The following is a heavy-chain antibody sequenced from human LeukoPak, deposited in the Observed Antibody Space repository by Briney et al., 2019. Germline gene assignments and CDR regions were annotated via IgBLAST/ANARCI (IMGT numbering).Heavy chain of an antibody. J-gene: IGHJ4*02. D-gene: IGHD3-3*01. CDR2: VYYSGSS. V-gene: IGHV4-39*02. CDR1: GGSISSGDYY. CDR3: FGSTFWSGYYSDEY. Sequence: PSETLSLTCTVSGGSISSGDYYWGWIRQPPGKGLEWIGSVYYSGSSYYKPSLKSRVTMSVDTSKNRFSLKLSSVTAADTAVYYCFGSTFWSGYYSDEYWGQGTLVTVSS.